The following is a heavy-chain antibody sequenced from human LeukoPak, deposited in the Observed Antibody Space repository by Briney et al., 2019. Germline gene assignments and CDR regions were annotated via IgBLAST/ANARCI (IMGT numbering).Heavy chain of an antibody. Sequence: PSETLSLTCTVSGSSISSSSYYWGWIRQPPGKGLEWIGSIYCSGSTYYNPSLKSRVTISVDTSKNQFSLKLSSVTAADTAVYYCARAVGLRDAFDIWGQGTMVTVSS. CDR3: ARAVGLRDAFDI. CDR1: GSSISSSSYY. V-gene: IGHV4-39*01. J-gene: IGHJ3*02. CDR2: IYCSGST. D-gene: IGHD2-15*01.